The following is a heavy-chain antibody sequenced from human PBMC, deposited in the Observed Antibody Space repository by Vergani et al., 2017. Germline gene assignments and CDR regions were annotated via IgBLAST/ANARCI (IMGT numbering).Heavy chain of an antibody. D-gene: IGHD6-13*01. CDR3: ARDLGQQLVLRGFDY. CDR2: INPNSGGT. Sequence: QVQLVQSGAEVKKPGASVKVSCKASGYTFTGYYMLWVRQAPGQGLEWMGWINPNSGGTNYAQKFQGRVTMTRDTSISTAYMELSRLRSDDTAVYYCARDLGQQLVLRGFDYWGQGTLVTVSS. CDR1: GYTFTGYY. J-gene: IGHJ4*02. V-gene: IGHV1-2*02.